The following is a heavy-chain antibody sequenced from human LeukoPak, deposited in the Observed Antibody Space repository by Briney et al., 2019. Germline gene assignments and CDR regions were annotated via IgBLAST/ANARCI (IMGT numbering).Heavy chain of an antibody. J-gene: IGHJ4*02. CDR2: IYSGGST. D-gene: IGHD6-13*01. V-gene: IGHV3-53*01. CDR3: ARGQRAAAGFDS. CDR1: GFTLSNNY. Sequence: GGSLRLSCAALGFTLSNNYMNWVRQAPGKGLEWVSVIYSGGSTYYADSVQGRFTISRDNSKNTLYLQMNSLRAEDTAVYYCARGQRAAAGFDSWGQGTLVTVSS.